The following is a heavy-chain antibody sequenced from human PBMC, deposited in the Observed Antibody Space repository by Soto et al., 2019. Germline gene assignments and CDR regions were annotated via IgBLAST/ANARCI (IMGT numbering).Heavy chain of an antibody. D-gene: IGHD2-2*02. J-gene: IGHJ6*02. V-gene: IGHV3-15*07. CDR1: GFTFSNAW. CDR3: TTVIHPLVVPAAINPSYYYGMDV. CDR2: IKSKTDGGTT. Sequence: GGSLRLSCAASGFTFSNAWMNWVRQAPGKGLEWVGRIKSKTDGGTTDYAAPVKGRFTISRDDSKNTLYLQMNSLKTEDTAVYYCTTVIHPLVVPAAINPSYYYGMDVWGQGTTVTVS.